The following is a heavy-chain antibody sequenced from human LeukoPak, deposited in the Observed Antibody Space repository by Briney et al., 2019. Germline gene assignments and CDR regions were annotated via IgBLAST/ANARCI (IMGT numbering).Heavy chain of an antibody. CDR1: GFILSNHW. CDR2: VNKDGSEK. CDR3: ARNNDMDV. V-gene: IGHV3-7*03. Sequence: GSSLRLSCAASGFILSNHWMTWVRQAPGKGPEWVANVNKDGSEKYYVDSVKGRFTISRDTAKNSLYLQMNNLRAEDTALFYCARNNDMDVWGQGTTVIVSS. D-gene: IGHD1/OR15-1a*01. J-gene: IGHJ6*02.